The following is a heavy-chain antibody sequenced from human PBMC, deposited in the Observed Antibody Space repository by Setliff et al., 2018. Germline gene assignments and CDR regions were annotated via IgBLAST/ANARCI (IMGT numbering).Heavy chain of an antibody. CDR3: ARGRRGGDY. V-gene: IGHV4-59*01. CDR2: VYYNGAA. J-gene: IGHJ4*02. D-gene: IGHD3-10*01. Sequence: SETLSLTCTVSGGSLSTYYWSWIRQSPGRGLEYIGYVYYNGAADYSPSLKSRVTLSVDTSKNQFSLKLTSVTAADTAVYYCARGRRGGDYWGQGALVTVSS. CDR1: GGSLSTYY.